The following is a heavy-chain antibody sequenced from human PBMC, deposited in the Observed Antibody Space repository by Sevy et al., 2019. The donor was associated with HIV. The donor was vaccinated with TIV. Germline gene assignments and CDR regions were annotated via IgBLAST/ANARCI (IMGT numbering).Heavy chain of an antibody. CDR3: AKDRELRGSYLEYYYYAMDV. Sequence: ATVKVSCKASGYTFTNYYIYWVRQAPRQGLERRGIIDPSGDSTTYAQKFQGRVTMTTDMSTDTVYMDLTSLRSDDTAVYYCAKDRELRGSYLEYYYYAMDVWGQGTTVTVSS. CDR1: GYTFTNYY. D-gene: IGHD1-26*01. V-gene: IGHV1-46*01. CDR2: IDPSGDST. J-gene: IGHJ6*02.